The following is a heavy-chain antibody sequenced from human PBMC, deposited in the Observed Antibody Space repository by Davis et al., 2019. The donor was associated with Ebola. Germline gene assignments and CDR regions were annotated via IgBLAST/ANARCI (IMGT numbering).Heavy chain of an antibody. CDR1: GFTFSTSG. Sequence: GESLKISCAASGFTFSTSGMHWVRQAPGKGLEWVAVISYDGINRYHADSVKGRFTISRDNSKNTVYLQMNSLRAEDTAVYFCAKDSSTFVGDYFQEWGQGTVVSVSS. CDR2: ISYDGINR. D-gene: IGHD2/OR15-2a*01. V-gene: IGHV3-30*18. CDR3: AKDSSTFVGDYFQE. J-gene: IGHJ1*01.